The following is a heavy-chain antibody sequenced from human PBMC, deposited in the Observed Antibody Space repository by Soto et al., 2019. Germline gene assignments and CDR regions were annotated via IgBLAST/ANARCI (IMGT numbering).Heavy chain of an antibody. J-gene: IGHJ6*02. Sequence: QVQLVESGGGVVQPGRSLRLSCAASGFTFSSYGMHWVRQAPGKGLEWVAVISYDGSNKYYADSVKGRFTISRDNSKNTLYLQMNSLRAEDTAVYYCAKDLGYSYVYRSHYYGMDVWGQGTTVTVSS. CDR1: GFTFSSYG. D-gene: IGHD5-18*01. CDR2: ISYDGSNK. CDR3: AKDLGYSYVYRSHYYGMDV. V-gene: IGHV3-30*18.